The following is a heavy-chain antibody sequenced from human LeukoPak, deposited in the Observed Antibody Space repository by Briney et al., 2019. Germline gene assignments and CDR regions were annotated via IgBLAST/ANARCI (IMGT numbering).Heavy chain of an antibody. Sequence: GGSLRLSCAGSGFTFSNFWVHWVRQAPGEGLVWVSRVNEDGSRTDYADFVQGRFSISRDNAKNRLYLQMNSLTVEDTAVYYCARSMSGRYDFWGQGTLVTVSS. D-gene: IGHD1-26*01. CDR2: VNEDGSRT. J-gene: IGHJ4*02. V-gene: IGHV3-74*01. CDR3: ARSMSGRYDF. CDR1: GFTFSNFW.